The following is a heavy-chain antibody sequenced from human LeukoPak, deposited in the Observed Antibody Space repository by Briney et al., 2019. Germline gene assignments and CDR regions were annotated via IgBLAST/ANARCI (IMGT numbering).Heavy chain of an antibody. J-gene: IGHJ4*02. Sequence: SETLSLTCTVSGGSIGSYYWSWIRQPPGKGLEWIGYMSYSGSTDYNPSLKSRVTISVDTSKNQFSLKLSSVTAADTAVYYCARDGYKDWGQGTLVTVSS. CDR1: GGSIGSYY. D-gene: IGHD5-24*01. CDR3: ARDGYKD. V-gene: IGHV4-59*12. CDR2: MSYSGST.